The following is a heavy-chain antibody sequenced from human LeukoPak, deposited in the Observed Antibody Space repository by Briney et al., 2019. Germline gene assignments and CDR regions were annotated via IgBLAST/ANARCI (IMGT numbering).Heavy chain of an antibody. Sequence: ASVKVSCKASGYTFTSYDINWVRQATGQGLEWMGWMNPNSGNTGYAQKFQGRVTMTRNTSISTAYMELSSLRSEDTAVYYCARLYSSSWPNTPCYYYYYMDVWGKGTTVTVSS. CDR3: ARLYSSSWPNTPCYYYYYMDV. CDR1: GYTFTSYD. CDR2: MNPNSGNT. D-gene: IGHD6-13*01. V-gene: IGHV1-8*01. J-gene: IGHJ6*03.